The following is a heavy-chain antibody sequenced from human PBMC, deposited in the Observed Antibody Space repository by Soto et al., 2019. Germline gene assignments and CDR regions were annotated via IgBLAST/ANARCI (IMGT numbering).Heavy chain of an antibody. Sequence: EVQLVQSGAEVRKPGESLKISCKASGYSFPTYWVAWVRQRPGKGLEWMGIIFPGDSDTRYSPPFQGQVSISVDKSINTAYLQWRSLKASDTAMYYCARTSYTNSSPVSYWGQGTLVTVSS. CDR2: IFPGDSDT. CDR3: ARTSYTNSSPVSY. CDR1: GYSFPTYW. V-gene: IGHV5-51*03. D-gene: IGHD6-6*01. J-gene: IGHJ4*02.